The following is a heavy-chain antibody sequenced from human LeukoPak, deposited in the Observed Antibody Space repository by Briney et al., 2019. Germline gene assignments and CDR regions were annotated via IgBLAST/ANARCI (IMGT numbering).Heavy chain of an antibody. CDR1: GFTLSYYW. CDR3: ARPQVVVLNPFDF. Sequence: GGSLRLSCAASGFTLSYYWMHWVRQAPGKGLVWVSCINGDGSSTNYADSVKGRFTISRDNAKNIVYLQMNNLRAKDTAEYFCARPQVVVLNPFDFWGQGTLVTVSS. CDR2: INGDGSST. J-gene: IGHJ4*02. D-gene: IGHD3-10*01. V-gene: IGHV3-74*01.